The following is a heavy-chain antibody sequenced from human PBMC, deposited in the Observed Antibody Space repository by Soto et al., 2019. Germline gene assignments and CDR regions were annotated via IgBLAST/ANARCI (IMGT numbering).Heavy chain of an antibody. Sequence: ASVKVSCKASGYTFTGYYMHWVRQAPGQGLEWMGWINPNSGGTNYAQKFQGWVTMTRDTSISTAYMELSRLRSDDTAVYYRARGSTRSGYGDMYYYYGMDVWGQGTTVTVS. CDR1: GYTFTGYY. J-gene: IGHJ6*02. CDR2: INPNSGGT. V-gene: IGHV1-2*04. D-gene: IGHD5-12*01. CDR3: ARGSTRSGYGDMYYYYGMDV.